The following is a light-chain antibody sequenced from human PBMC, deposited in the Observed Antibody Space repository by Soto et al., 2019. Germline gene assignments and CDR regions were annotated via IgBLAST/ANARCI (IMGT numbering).Light chain of an antibody. CDR1: LNVNSY. CDR3: QQRQYWPPIT. Sequence: VLTQSPATLSLSPGERATLSCRASLNVNSYLAWYQQKPGQAPRLLIYDASNRAAGIPAKFSGSGSGTDFTLTISSLEPEDFAIYYCQQRQYWPPITFGQGTRLEIK. J-gene: IGKJ5*01. CDR2: DAS. V-gene: IGKV3-11*01.